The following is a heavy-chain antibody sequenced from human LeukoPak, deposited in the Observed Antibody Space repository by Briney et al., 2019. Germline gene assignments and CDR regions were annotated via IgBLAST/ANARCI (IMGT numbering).Heavy chain of an antibody. CDR3: ARDLPVSVDY. Sequence: EASVKVSCKASGYTFTGYYKHWVRQAPGQGLEWMGWINPNSGGTKYAQNFQGRVTMTRDTSISTAYMELSSLRSDDTAVYYCARDLPVSVDYWGQGTLVTVSS. V-gene: IGHV1-2*02. CDR2: INPNSGGT. CDR1: GYTFTGYY. J-gene: IGHJ4*02.